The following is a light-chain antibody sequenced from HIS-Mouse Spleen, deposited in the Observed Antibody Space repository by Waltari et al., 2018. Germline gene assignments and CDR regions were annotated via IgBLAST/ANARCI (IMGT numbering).Light chain of an antibody. Sequence: SYVLTQPPSVSVAPGQTARLTCGGNNIGRKSVNCYQQKPGQAPVLVVYDDSDRPSGIPERFSGSNSGNTATLTISRVEAGDEADYYCQVWDSSSDHYVFGTGTKVTVL. CDR3: QVWDSSSDHYV. CDR2: DDS. CDR1: NIGRKS. J-gene: IGLJ1*01. V-gene: IGLV3-21*02.